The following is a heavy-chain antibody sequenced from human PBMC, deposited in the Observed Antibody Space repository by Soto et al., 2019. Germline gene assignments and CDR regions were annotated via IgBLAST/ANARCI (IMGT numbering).Heavy chain of an antibody. CDR3: ARQRFVVRDAIDY. D-gene: IGHD2-2*01. Sequence: SETLSLTCSVSGGAISSSSYYWGWIRQPPGKGLEWIGSIYYSGSTYYNPSLKSRVTISVDTSKNQFSLKLSSVTAADTAVYYCARQRFVVRDAIDYWGQGTLVTVSS. CDR1: GGAISSSSYY. V-gene: IGHV4-39*01. J-gene: IGHJ4*02. CDR2: IYYSGST.